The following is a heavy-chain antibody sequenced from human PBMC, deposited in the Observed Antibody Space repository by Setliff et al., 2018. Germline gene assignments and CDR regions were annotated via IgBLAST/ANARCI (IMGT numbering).Heavy chain of an antibody. CDR1: GGSISPYF. J-gene: IGHJ6*02. D-gene: IGHD3-16*01. Sequence: SETLSLTCSVSGGSISPYFWSWIRQPPGKGLEWIGYIYHNGNTNFNPSLKTRVTMSVDTSKNQFALNLTSVTAVDTAVYYCVRDRTAFSYGLDVWGQGTTVTVSS. CDR2: IYHNGNT. V-gene: IGHV4-59*01. CDR3: VRDRTAFSYGLDV.